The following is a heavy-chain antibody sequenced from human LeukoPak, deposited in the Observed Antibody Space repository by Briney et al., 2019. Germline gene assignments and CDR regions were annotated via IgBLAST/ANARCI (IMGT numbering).Heavy chain of an antibody. Sequence: ASVKVSCKASGYTFTRYAMNWVRQAPGQGLEWMGWINTNTGNPTYAQGFTGRFVFSFDTSVSTAYLQISSLKAADTAVYYCASQSVNTAMAFDSWGQGTLVTVSS. D-gene: IGHD5-18*01. V-gene: IGHV7-4-1*02. CDR1: GYTFTRYA. CDR3: ASQSVNTAMAFDS. J-gene: IGHJ4*02. CDR2: INTNTGNP.